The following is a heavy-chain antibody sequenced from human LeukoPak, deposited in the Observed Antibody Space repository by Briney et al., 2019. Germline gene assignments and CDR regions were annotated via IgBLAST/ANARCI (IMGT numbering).Heavy chain of an antibody. V-gene: IGHV3-48*03. D-gene: IGHD2-2*01. CDR3: AREASGYCSSTSCYSHPQNYFDY. CDR1: GFTFSSYE. CDR2: ISSSASTI. J-gene: IGHJ4*02. Sequence: PGGSLRLSCVASGFTFSSYEMNWVRQAPGKGLEWVSYISSSASTIYYADSVKGRFTISRDNAKNSLYLQMNSLRAEDTAVYYCAREASGYCSSTSCYSHPQNYFDYWGQGTLVTVSS.